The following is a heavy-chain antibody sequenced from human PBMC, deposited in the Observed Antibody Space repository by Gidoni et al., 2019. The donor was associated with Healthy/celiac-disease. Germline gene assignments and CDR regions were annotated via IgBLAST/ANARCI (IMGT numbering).Heavy chain of an antibody. J-gene: IGHJ4*02. CDR2: ISGSGGST. CDR1: SYA. CDR3: AKGGPGGYDYDLGY. Sequence: SYAMSWVRQAPGKGLEWVSAISGSGGSTYYADSVKGRFTISRDNSKNTLYLQMNSLRAEDTAVYYCAKGGPGGYDYDLGYWGQGTLVTVSS. D-gene: IGHD3-16*01. V-gene: IGHV3-23*01.